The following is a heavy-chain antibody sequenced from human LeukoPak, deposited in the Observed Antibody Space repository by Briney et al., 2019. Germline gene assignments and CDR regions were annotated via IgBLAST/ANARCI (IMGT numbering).Heavy chain of an antibody. V-gene: IGHV4-39*01. J-gene: IGHJ4*02. CDR3: ARYVVYGSGKYYFDY. CDR2: INYGGTT. D-gene: IGHD3-10*01. CDR1: GDSISSSDYY. Sequence: SETLSLTCTVSGDSISSSDYYWSWIRQPPGKELEWIASINYGGTTYYNPSLKSRVTISVDTSKNQFSLRLSSETAADTAVYLCARYVVYGSGKYYFDYWGQGSLVTVSS.